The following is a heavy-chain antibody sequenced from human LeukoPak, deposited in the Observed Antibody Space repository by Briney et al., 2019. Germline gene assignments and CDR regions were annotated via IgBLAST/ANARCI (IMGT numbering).Heavy chain of an antibody. CDR1: GFTFSSYA. V-gene: IGHV3-30-3*01. J-gene: IGHJ2*01. CDR2: ISYDGSNK. D-gene: IGHD4-11*01. CDR3: ARDKEHMTTSRGNWYFYL. Sequence: GGSLRLSCAASGFTFSSYAMHWVRQAPGKGLEWVAVISYDGSNKYYADSVKGRFTISRDNSKNTLYLQMNSLRAEDTAVYYCARDKEHMTTSRGNWYFYLWGRGTLVTVSS.